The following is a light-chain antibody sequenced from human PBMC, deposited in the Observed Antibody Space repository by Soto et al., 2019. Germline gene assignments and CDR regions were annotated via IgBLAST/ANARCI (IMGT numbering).Light chain of an antibody. CDR2: GAS. V-gene: IGKV3D-7*01. CDR3: QQDYNSRT. J-gene: IGKJ2*01. CDR1: QSVTSSY. Sequence: EIVLTQSPGTLSLSPGERATLSCRASQSVTSSYLTWYQQKPAQAPRLLIYGASTRATGIPARFSGSGSGTDFLITITSLQPADFAVSYCQQDYNSRTFGQGTKVDIK.